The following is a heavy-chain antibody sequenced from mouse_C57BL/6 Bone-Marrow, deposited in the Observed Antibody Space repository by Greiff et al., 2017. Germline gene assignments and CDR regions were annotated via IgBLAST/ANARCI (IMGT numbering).Heavy chain of an antibody. D-gene: IGHD2-5*01. CDR1: GFTFNTYA. CDR3: VRDLRSNPLGLFAY. CDR2: IRSKSSSYAT. Sequence: EVKLVESGGGLVQPKGSLKLSCAASGFTFNTYAMHWVRQAPGKGLEWVARIRSKSSSYATYYADSVKDRFTISRDDSQSMLYLQMNNLKTEDTAMYYCVRDLRSNPLGLFAYWGQGTLVTVSA. J-gene: IGHJ3*01. V-gene: IGHV10-3*01.